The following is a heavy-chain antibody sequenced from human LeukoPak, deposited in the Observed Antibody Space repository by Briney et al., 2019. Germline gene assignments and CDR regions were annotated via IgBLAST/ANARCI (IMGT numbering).Heavy chain of an antibody. J-gene: IGHJ4*02. D-gene: IGHD3-10*01. CDR3: ARQYYYGSGSYYDY. Sequence: PGGSLRLSCAASGFTFSDYYMSWIRQASGKGLEWVSYFSSGSSYTNYADSVKGRFTISRDNAKNSLYLQMNSLRAEDAAVYYCARQYYYGSGSYYDYWGQGTLVTVSS. CDR1: GFTFSDYY. V-gene: IGHV3-11*03. CDR2: FSSGSSYT.